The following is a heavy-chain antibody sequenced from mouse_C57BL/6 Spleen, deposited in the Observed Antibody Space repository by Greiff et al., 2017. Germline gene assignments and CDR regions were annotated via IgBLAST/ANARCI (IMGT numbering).Heavy chain of an antibody. V-gene: IGHV1-50*01. CDR1: GYTFTSYW. CDR2: IDPSDSYT. CDR3: ARRGYGSSLDY. D-gene: IGHD1-1*01. J-gene: IGHJ2*01. Sequence: QVQLQQPGAELVKPGASVKLSCKASGYTFTSYWMQWVKERPGQGLEWIGEIDPSDSYTNYNQTFKGKATLTVDTSSSTAYMQLSSLTSEASAVYYCARRGYGSSLDYWGQGTTLTVSA.